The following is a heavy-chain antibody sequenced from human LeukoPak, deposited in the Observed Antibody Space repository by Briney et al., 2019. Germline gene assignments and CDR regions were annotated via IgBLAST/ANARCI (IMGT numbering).Heavy chain of an antibody. Sequence: GGSLRLSCAASGFTFSDYTMNWVRQAPGKGLEGVSSISSSSYIYYSDSVKGRCTISRDNAKNSPYLQMNSLRAEDTAVYYCARVLHKRNYDSSDYYGYWGQGTLVTVSS. V-gene: IGHV3-69-1*01. J-gene: IGHJ4*02. CDR1: GFTFSDYT. CDR3: ARVLHKRNYDSSDYYGY. CDR2: ISSSSYI. D-gene: IGHD3-22*01.